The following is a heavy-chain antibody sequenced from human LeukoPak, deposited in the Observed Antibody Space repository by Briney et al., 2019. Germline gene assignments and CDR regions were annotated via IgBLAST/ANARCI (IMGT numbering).Heavy chain of an antibody. V-gene: IGHV1-69*01. CDR2: IIPIFGTA. CDR3: ASLTYYDFWSGYYTWNYFDY. D-gene: IGHD3-3*01. J-gene: IGHJ4*02. Sequence: SVKVSCKAAGGTFISYAISWVRQAPGQGREWRGGIIPIFGTANYAQKFQGRVTITADESTSTAYMELSSLRSEDTAVYYCASLTYYDFWSGYYTWNYFDYWGQGTLVTVSS. CDR1: GGTFISYA.